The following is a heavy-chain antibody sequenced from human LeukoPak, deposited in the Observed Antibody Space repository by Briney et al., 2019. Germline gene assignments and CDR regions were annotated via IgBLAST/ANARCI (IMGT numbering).Heavy chain of an antibody. J-gene: IGHJ6*02. CDR3: ARYRIGSVRYGDV. Sequence: SQTLSLTCAISGDSVSNNNAAWNWIRQSPSSGLEWLGRTYYRSQWYNEYAVSVRSRIIINPDTSKNQFSLQLNSVTPEDTAVYFCARYRIGSVRYGDVWGLGTTVTVSS. V-gene: IGHV6-1*01. CDR2: TYYRSQWYN. D-gene: IGHD3-9*01. CDR1: GDSVSNNNAA.